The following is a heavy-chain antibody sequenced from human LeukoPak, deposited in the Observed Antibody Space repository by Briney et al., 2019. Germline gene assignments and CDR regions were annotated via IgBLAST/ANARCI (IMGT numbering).Heavy chain of an antibody. D-gene: IGHD3-10*02. J-gene: IGHJ3*02. CDR1: GFTFSDNY. CDR2: ISSDSTYT. V-gene: IGHV3-11*06. Sequence: GGSLKLSCAASGFTFSDNYMNWIRQAPGKGLERVSYISSDSTYTDYSDSVKGRFPISRDNAKKLLYLQMNSLRAEDTDIYYCARDQSITTFGAFDIWGQGTMVTVSS. CDR3: ARDQSITTFGAFDI.